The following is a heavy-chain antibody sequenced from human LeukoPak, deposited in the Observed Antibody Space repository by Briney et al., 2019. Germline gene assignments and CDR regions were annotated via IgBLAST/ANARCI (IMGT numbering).Heavy chain of an antibody. J-gene: IGHJ4*02. V-gene: IGHV1-18*01. CDR3: ARGVAGANYYDSSGLVFDY. CDR1: RYTFTSYV. Sequence: ASVKVSCKSSRYTFTSYVISWVRQAPGQGVEGMGWISAYNGNTNYAQKLQGRVTMTTDTSKSTVYMEMRSLRADDTAVYYCARGVAGANYYDSSGLVFDYWGQGTLVTVSS. CDR2: ISAYNGNT. D-gene: IGHD3-22*01.